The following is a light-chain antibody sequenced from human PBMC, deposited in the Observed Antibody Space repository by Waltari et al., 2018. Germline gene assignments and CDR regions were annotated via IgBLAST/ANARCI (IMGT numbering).Light chain of an antibody. J-gene: IGKJ2*01. CDR1: QSISSW. CDR2: SAS. V-gene: IGKV1-5*01. CDR3: QQLYTSPYS. Sequence: DIQMTQSPSTLSASVGDRVTITCRASQSISSWLAWYQQKPGKAPKLLISSASTLRNEVPSRFSGSGSGTDFTLTINSLQPEDFTTYYCQQLYTSPYSFGQGTKL.